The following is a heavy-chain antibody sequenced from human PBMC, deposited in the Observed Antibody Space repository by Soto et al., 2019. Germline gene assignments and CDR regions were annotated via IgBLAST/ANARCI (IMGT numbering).Heavy chain of an antibody. CDR1: GGCCSGDL. CDR3: ARGLITGSHYSGGWYYFDS. V-gene: IGHV4-34*01. Sequence: SETLSLSCAVEGGCCSGDLWRGVRQRPGTGLEWIGEINHSGSTNYNPSLKSRVTISVDTSKNQFSLKLSSVTAADTAVYYCARGLITGSHYSGGWYYFDSWGQGTQVAVS. D-gene: IGHD6-19*01. J-gene: IGHJ4*02. CDR2: INHSGST.